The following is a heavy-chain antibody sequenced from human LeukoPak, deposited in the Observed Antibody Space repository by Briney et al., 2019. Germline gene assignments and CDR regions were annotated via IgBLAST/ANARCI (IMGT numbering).Heavy chain of an antibody. V-gene: IGHV3-21*01. CDR1: GLTFSSYS. CDR2: ISSSSYI. D-gene: IGHD6-13*01. Sequence: GGSLRLSCAVSGLTFSSYSMNWVGQAPGKGLDWVSSISSSSYIYYADSGKGRFTISRDNTKNSLYLQMNSLRAEDTAVYYCARPSLAAGYYFDYWGQGTLVTVSS. J-gene: IGHJ4*02. CDR3: ARPSLAAGYYFDY.